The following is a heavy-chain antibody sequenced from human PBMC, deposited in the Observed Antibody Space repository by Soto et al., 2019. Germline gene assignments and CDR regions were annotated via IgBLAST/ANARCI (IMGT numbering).Heavy chain of an antibody. J-gene: IGHJ3*01. D-gene: IGHD2-2*01. CDR3: TLSEGHCAINALGF. V-gene: IGHV3-74*03. CDR2: INSGGSDT. CDR1: GLSFSSHW. Sequence: DVQLVESGGGSAQLGGSLTLSCEATGLSFSSHWMHWVRQAPGRGLMWVSRINSGGSDTMYADSVKGRFTISRDNAKNTVSLRMNGRRDEDRGLYYCTLSEGHCAINALGFWGQGAMVAVSS.